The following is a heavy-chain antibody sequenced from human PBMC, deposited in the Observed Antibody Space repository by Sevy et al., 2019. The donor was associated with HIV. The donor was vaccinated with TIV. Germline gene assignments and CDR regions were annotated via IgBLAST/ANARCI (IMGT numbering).Heavy chain of an antibody. Sequence: GGCLRLSCAASGFTFSNYAINWVRQAPGKGLEWVSRISGSGDSTFYADSVKGRFTISRDNSKNRVHLHMNSLRVEDTAVYYYAKDVVPADIDPFYYYAYGMDVWGQGTTVTVSS. V-gene: IGHV3-23*01. CDR2: ISGSGDST. D-gene: IGHD2-2*01. CDR3: AKDVVPADIDPFYYYAYGMDV. CDR1: GFTFSNYA. J-gene: IGHJ6*02.